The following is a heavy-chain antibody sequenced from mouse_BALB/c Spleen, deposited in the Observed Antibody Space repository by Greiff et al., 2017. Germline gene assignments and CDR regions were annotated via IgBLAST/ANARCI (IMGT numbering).Heavy chain of an antibody. CDR3: ARHRGYFDY. V-gene: IGHV5-6*02. Sequence: DVKLVEPGGDLVKPGGSLKLSCAASGFTFSSYGMSWVRQTPDKRLEWVATISSGGSYTYYPDSVKGRFTISRDNAKNTLYLQMSSLKSEDTAMYYCARHRGYFDYWGQGTTLTVSS. J-gene: IGHJ2*01. CDR1: GFTFSSYG. CDR2: ISSGGSYT.